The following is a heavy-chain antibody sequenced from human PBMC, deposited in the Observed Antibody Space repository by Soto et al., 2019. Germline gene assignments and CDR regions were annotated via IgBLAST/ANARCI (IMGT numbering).Heavy chain of an antibody. CDR3: ERVVDCCERYDYYGMDV. CDR2: ISSGSGYI. J-gene: IGHJ6*02. Sequence: EVQLVESGGGVVKPGGSLRLSCAASGFTFSSYTMNWVRQAPGKGLEWVSSISSGSGYIYYADSVKGRFTISRANAKNTLYLQLNSLRVEDTAVSYCERVVDCCERYDYYGMDVWGQGTMVTVSS. D-gene: IGHD2-21*01. CDR1: GFTFSSYT. V-gene: IGHV3-21*01.